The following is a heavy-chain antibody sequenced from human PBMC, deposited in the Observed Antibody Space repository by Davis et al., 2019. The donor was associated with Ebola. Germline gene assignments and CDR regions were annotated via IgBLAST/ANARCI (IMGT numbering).Heavy chain of an antibody. D-gene: IGHD2/OR15-2a*01. V-gene: IGHV3-7*03. CDR3: VKDSSNIWFDI. Sequence: GGSLRLSCAASGFTFSSYWMSWVRQAPGKGLEWVANIKQDGSEKYYVDSVKGRFTISRDNSRGTRYLQMNSLRVEDTAIYYCVKDSSNIWFDIWGQGTLVTVSS. CDR2: IKQDGSEK. CDR1: GFTFSSYW. J-gene: IGHJ3*02.